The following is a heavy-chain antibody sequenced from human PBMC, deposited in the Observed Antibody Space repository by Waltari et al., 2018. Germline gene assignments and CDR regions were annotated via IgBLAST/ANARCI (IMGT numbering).Heavy chain of an antibody. CDR3: ARPSTEHYYYYYYMDV. V-gene: IGHV3-48*03. CDR2: ISNSGSTV. J-gene: IGHJ6*03. Sequence: EMQVVESGGDLVQPGGSLRLSCVASGFTFSNYERNWVRQAPGKGLEWVSYISNSGSTVYYADSVKGRFTISRDNAKNSLYLQMNSLGAEDTAVYYCARPSTEHYYYYYYMDVWGKGTTVTVS. CDR1: GFTFSNYE.